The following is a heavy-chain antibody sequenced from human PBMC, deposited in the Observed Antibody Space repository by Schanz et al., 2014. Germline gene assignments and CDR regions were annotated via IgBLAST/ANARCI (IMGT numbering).Heavy chain of an antibody. V-gene: IGHV3-48*04. J-gene: IGHJ6*02. Sequence: EVQLVESGGGLAQPGGSLKLSCSASGFTFRNYALSWVRQAPGKGLEWVSHISGSSIHKNYADSVKGRFSISRDNGETSVYLQMNSLRVEDTAVYYCARFLARYQYYGVDVWGQGTTVIVYS. CDR1: GFTFRNYA. D-gene: IGHD3-3*01. CDR2: ISGSSIHK. CDR3: ARFLARYQYYGVDV.